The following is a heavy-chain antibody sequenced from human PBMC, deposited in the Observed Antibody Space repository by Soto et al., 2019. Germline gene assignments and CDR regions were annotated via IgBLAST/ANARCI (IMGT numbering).Heavy chain of an antibody. Sequence: TLSLTCTVSGGSISSGGYYWSWIRQHPGKGLEWIGYIYYSGSTYYNPSLKSRVTISVDTSKNQFSLKLSSVTAADTAVYYCARVKERYSSSLNWFDPWGQGTLVTVSS. CDR1: GGSISSGGYY. CDR2: IYYSGST. V-gene: IGHV4-31*03. CDR3: ARVKERYSSSLNWFDP. D-gene: IGHD6-13*01. J-gene: IGHJ5*02.